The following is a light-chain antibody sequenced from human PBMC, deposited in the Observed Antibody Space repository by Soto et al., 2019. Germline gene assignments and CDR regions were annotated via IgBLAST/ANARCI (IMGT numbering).Light chain of an antibody. Sequence: NFMLTQPHSVSESPGKTVTISCTRSSGGIASNYVQWYQQRPGSAPTTVIYEHYQRPSGVPDRFSGSTDDSSNSASLTISGLLTEDEADYYCQSYDSTTVIFGGGTKLTVL. V-gene: IGLV6-57*04. CDR1: SGGIASNY. CDR2: EHY. CDR3: QSYDSTTVI. J-gene: IGLJ2*01.